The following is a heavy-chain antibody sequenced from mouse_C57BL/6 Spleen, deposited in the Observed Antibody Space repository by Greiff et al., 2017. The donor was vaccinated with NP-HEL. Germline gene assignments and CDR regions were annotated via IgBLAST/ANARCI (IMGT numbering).Heavy chain of an antibody. Sequence: VQLQQSGPGLVAPSQSLSITCTVSGFSLTSYGVHWVRQPPGKGLEWLVVIWSDGSTTYNSALKSRLSISKDNSKSQVFLKMNSLQTDDTDMYYCARQKSGYPGAMDYWGQGTSVTVSS. CDR3: ARQKSGYPGAMDY. CDR2: IWSDGST. V-gene: IGHV2-6-1*01. D-gene: IGHD2-2*01. CDR1: GFSLTSYG. J-gene: IGHJ4*01.